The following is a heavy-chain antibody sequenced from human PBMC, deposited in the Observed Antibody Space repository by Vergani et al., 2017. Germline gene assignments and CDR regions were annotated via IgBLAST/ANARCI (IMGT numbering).Heavy chain of an antibody. CDR1: GGSISSYY. J-gene: IGHJ6*03. CDR2: IYYGGST. Sequence: QVQLQESGPGLVKPSETLSLTCTVSGGSISSYYWSWIRQPPGKGLEWIGYIYYGGSTNYNPSLKSRVTISVDTSKNQFSLKLSSVTAADTAVYYCARVYYDFWSAPRGYYYYMDVWGKGTTVTVSS. CDR3: ARVYYDFWSAPRGYYYYMDV. V-gene: IGHV4-59*01. D-gene: IGHD3-3*01.